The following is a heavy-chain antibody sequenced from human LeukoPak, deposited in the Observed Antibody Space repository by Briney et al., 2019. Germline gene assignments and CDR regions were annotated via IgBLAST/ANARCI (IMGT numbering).Heavy chain of an antibody. CDR2: IKQDGSEK. Sequence: GGSLRLSCVASGFTFSRYWMSWVRQAPGKGLEWMANIKQDGSEKNYVDSVKGRFTISRDNAKSSLYLQMNSLRAEDTAVYYCARDLGMTTVKWDAFDIWGQGTMVTVSS. V-gene: IGHV3-7*01. CDR1: GFTFSRYW. J-gene: IGHJ3*02. D-gene: IGHD4-11*01. CDR3: ARDLGMTTVKWDAFDI.